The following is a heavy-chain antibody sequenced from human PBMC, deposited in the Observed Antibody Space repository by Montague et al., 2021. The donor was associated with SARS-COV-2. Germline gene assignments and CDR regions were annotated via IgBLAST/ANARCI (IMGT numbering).Heavy chain of an antibody. V-gene: IGHV4-4*02. J-gene: IGHJ4*02. CDR3: ARGGLGNRGFDY. CDR1: DVSLSTSTW. D-gene: IGHD3/OR15-3a*01. CDR2: IYLSGFT. Sequence: SETLSLTCVVSDVSLSTSTWWSWFRQSPGKGLVWVGEIYLSGFTXYNPSVKSRVSISLDDSRSQFSLRLTSVTAADTAVYFCARGGLGNRGFDYWGQGTLVTVSS.